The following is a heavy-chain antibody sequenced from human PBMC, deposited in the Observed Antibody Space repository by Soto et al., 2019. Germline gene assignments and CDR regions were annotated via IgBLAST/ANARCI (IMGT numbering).Heavy chain of an antibody. CDR3: ARGGYCTNGVCSPSYYYYYGMDV. J-gene: IGHJ6*02. CDR1: GYTFTSYY. D-gene: IGHD2-8*01. CDR2: MNPNSGNT. Sequence: GASVKVSCKASGYTFTSYYMNWVRQAPGQGLEWMGWMNPNSGNTGYAQKFQGRVTMTRNTSISTAYMELSSLRSEDTAVYYCARGGYCTNGVCSPSYYYYYGMDVWGQGTTVTVSS. V-gene: IGHV1-8*02.